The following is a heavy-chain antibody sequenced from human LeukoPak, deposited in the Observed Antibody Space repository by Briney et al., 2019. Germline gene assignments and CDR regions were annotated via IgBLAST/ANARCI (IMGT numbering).Heavy chain of an antibody. V-gene: IGHV4-4*07. CDR2: IYTSGST. CDR1: GGSISSYY. Sequence: SETLSLTCTVSGGSISSYYWSWIRQPAGKGLEWIGRIYTSGSTNYNPSLKSRVTMSVDTSKNQLSLKLSSVTAADTAVYYCAREREYSSSVGVFYYMDVWGKGTTVTVSS. J-gene: IGHJ6*03. D-gene: IGHD6-6*01. CDR3: AREREYSSSVGVFYYMDV.